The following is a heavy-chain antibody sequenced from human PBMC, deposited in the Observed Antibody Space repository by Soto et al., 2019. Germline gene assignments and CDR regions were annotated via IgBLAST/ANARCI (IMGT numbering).Heavy chain of an antibody. Sequence: ASVKVSCKASGYTFTGYYMHWVRQAPGQGLEWMGWINPNSGGTNYAQKFQGWVTMTRDTSISTAYMELSRLRSDDTAVYYCARADLVVVPAAMPYDAFDIWGQGTMVTVSS. J-gene: IGHJ3*02. CDR1: GYTFTGYY. CDR3: ARADLVVVPAAMPYDAFDI. CDR2: INPNSGGT. D-gene: IGHD2-2*01. V-gene: IGHV1-2*04.